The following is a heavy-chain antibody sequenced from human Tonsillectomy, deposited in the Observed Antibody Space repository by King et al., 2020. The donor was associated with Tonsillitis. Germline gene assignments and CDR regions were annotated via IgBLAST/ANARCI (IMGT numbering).Heavy chain of an antibody. CDR1: GYIFINFW. CDR3: VRGRVNGINGVPVPGTYFDY. CDR2: IYPDDSDT. J-gene: IGHJ4*02. Sequence: GQLVQSGAEGKKPGQSLKISCQGSGYIFINFWIGWVRQMPGRGLEWMGIIYPDDSDTRYSPSFQGQVTISVGKSNSTAYLQWTSLKASDTAMYYCVRGRVNGINGVPVPGTYFDYWGQGTPVTVSS. V-gene: IGHV5-51*03. D-gene: IGHD2-8*01.